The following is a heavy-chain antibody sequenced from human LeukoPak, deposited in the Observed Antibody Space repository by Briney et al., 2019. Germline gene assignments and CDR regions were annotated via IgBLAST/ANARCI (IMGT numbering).Heavy chain of an antibody. D-gene: IGHD3-9*01. Sequence: PSETLSLTCTVSGGSISSYYWSWIRQPPGKGLEWIGYIYYSGSTNYNPSLKSRVTISVDTSKNQFPLKLSSVTAADTAVYYCARGGRYFDWLLTFDYWGQGTLVTVSS. CDR1: GGSISSYY. J-gene: IGHJ4*02. CDR2: IYYSGST. V-gene: IGHV4-59*01. CDR3: ARGGRYFDWLLTFDY.